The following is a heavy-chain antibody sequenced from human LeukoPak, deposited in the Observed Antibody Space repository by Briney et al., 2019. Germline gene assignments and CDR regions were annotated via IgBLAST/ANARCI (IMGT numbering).Heavy chain of an antibody. D-gene: IGHD2-2*01. J-gene: IGHJ5*02. CDR3: ARSPRSTSSDWFDP. CDR1: GGSISSYY. V-gene: IGHV4-34*01. CDR2: TNHSGST. Sequence: SETLSLTCTVSGGSISSYYWSWIRQPPGKGLEWIGETNHSGSTNYNPSLKSRVTISVDTSKNQFSLKLSSVTAADTAVYYCARSPRSTSSDWFDPWGQGTLVTVSS.